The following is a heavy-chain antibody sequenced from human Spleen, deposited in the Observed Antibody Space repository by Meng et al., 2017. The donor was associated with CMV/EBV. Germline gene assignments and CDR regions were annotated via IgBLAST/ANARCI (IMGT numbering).Heavy chain of an antibody. Sequence: CTGSGGSISSGGYSWSWIRQHPGKGLEWIGYIYYSGSTYYNPSLKSRVTISVDTSKNQFSLNLSSVTAADTAVYYCAREGSSNWFDPWGQGTLVTVSS. V-gene: IGHV4-31*03. CDR3: AREGSSNWFDP. D-gene: IGHD6-6*01. CDR2: IYYSGST. CDR1: GGSISSGGYS. J-gene: IGHJ5*02.